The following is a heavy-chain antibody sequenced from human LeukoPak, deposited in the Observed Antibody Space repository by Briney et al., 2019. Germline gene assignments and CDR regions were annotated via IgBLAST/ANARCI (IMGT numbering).Heavy chain of an antibody. J-gene: IGHJ4*02. Sequence: GGSLRLPCAASGFTFSSYSMNWVRQAPGKGLEWVSSISSSSSYIYYADSVKGRFTISRDNAKNSLYLQMNSLRAEDSAVYYCARVLPTCGGDCYTNQYYFDYWGQGTLVTVSS. V-gene: IGHV3-21*01. CDR3: ARVLPTCGGDCYTNQYYFDY. CDR1: GFTFSSYS. CDR2: ISSSSSYI. D-gene: IGHD2-21*02.